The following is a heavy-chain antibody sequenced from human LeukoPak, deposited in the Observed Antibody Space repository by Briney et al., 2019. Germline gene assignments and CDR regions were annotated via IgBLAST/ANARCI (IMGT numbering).Heavy chain of an antibody. CDR1: GGSVSGGTYY. CDR3: ARVEWFGELSPFDI. Sequence: SETLSLTCTVSGGSVSGGTYYWSWIRQPPGEGLEWIGYIYYSGCTNYNPSLKSRVTISVDTSKNQFSLKLSSVTAADTAVYYCARVEWFGELSPFDIWGQGTMVTVSS. V-gene: IGHV4-61*01. CDR2: IYYSGCT. J-gene: IGHJ3*02. D-gene: IGHD3-10*01.